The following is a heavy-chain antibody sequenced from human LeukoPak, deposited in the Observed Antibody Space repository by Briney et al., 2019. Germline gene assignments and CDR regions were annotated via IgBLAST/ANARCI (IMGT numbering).Heavy chain of an antibody. CDR3: AKDAIHHETINYFDY. CDR2: ISGSGGST. J-gene: IGHJ4*02. Sequence: GGSLRLSCAASGFTFSSYAMSWVRQAPGKGLEWVSGISGSGGSTYYADSVKGRFTISRDNSKNTLYLQMNSLRAEDTAVYYCAKDAIHHETINYFDYWGQGTLVTVSS. V-gene: IGHV3-23*01. D-gene: IGHD2-2*01. CDR1: GFTFSSYA.